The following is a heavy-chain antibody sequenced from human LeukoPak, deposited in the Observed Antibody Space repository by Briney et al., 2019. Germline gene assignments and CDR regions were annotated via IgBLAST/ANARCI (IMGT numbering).Heavy chain of an antibody. Sequence: ASVKVSCKASGYTFTGYYMHWVRQAPGQGLEWMGWINPNSGGTNYAQKFQGRVTMTRDTSISTAYMELSRLRSDDTAVYYCARVPYDSSGYYYPIGSFDYWGQGTLVTVSS. D-gene: IGHD3-22*01. CDR1: GYTFTGYY. J-gene: IGHJ4*02. CDR3: ARVPYDSSGYYYPIGSFDY. V-gene: IGHV1-2*02. CDR2: INPNSGGT.